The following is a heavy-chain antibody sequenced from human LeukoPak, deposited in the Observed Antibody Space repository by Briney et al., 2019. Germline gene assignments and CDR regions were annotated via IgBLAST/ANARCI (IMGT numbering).Heavy chain of an antibody. D-gene: IGHD3-3*01. CDR1: GGSISSGSYY. V-gene: IGHV4-61*02. Sequence: SETLSLTCTVSGGSISSGSYYWSWIRQPAGKGLEWIGRIYTSGSTNYNPSLKSRVTISVDTSKNQFSLKLSSVTAADTAVYYCARDLLYVFVFWSGYDHFDYWGQGTLVTVSS. CDR3: ARDLLYVFVFWSGYDHFDY. CDR2: IYTSGST. J-gene: IGHJ4*02.